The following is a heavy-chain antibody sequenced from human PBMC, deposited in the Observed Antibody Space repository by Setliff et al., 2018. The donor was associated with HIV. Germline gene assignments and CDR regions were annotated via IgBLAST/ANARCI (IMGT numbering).Heavy chain of an antibody. D-gene: IGHD5-18*01. V-gene: IGHV4-39*01. CDR3: ARQDSYSYGYNYFDY. CDR2: IYYGGST. CDR1: GGSISSSSYY. Sequence: TSETLSLTCAVSGGSISSSSYYWGWIRQPPGKRLEWIGSIYYGGSTYYNPSLKSRVTISVDTSKNQFPLKLSSVTAADTAVYYCARQDSYSYGYNYFDYWGQGTLVTVSS. J-gene: IGHJ4*02.